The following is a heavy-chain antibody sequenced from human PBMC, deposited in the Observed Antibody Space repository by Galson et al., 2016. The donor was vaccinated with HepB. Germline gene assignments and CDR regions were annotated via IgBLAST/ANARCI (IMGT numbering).Heavy chain of an antibody. V-gene: IGHV4-4*02. CDR2: IYHSGST. Sequence: SETLSLTCAVSGASISPANWWSWVRQPPGKGLEWIGEIYHSGSTNYSPSLQSRVTISVDKSKNQTSLTLGSVTAADTAVYYCARGRLIWYQNCFDLWGQGTLVTVSS. D-gene: IGHD2-8*01. CDR1: GASISPANW. J-gene: IGHJ4*02. CDR3: ARGRLIWYQNCFDL.